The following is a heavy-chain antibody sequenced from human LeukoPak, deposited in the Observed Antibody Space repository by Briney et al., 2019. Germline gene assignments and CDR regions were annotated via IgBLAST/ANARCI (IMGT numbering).Heavy chain of an antibody. D-gene: IGHD2-15*01. V-gene: IGHV3-48*01. Sequence: GGSLRLSCAASGFSFSSYSMNWVRQAPGKGLEWISYISSSSSTIYYADSVKGRFTISRDNAKNSLYLQMNSLRAKDTAVYYCARPLGYCSGGSCYGYDAFDIWGQGTMVTVSS. CDR2: ISSSSSTI. CDR1: GFSFSSYS. CDR3: ARPLGYCSGGSCYGYDAFDI. J-gene: IGHJ3*02.